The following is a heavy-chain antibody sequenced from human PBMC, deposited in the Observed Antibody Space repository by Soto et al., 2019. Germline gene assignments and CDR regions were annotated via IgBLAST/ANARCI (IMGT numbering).Heavy chain of an antibody. CDR1: GFTFSDHY. CDR3: AREGAHLSYSNYVGLYYYGMDV. V-gene: IGHV3-72*01. CDR2: TRNKANSYTT. J-gene: IGHJ6*02. Sequence: EVQLVESGGGLVQPGGSLRLSCAASGFTFSDHYMDWVRQAPGKGLEWVGRTRNKANSYTTEYAASVKGRFTISRDDSKNSLYLQMNSLKTEDTAVYYCAREGAHLSYSNYVGLYYYGMDVWGQGTTVTVSS. D-gene: IGHD4-4*01.